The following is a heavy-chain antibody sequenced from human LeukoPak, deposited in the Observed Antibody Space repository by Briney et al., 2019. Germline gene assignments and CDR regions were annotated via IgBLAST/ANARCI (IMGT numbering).Heavy chain of an antibody. Sequence: GGSLRLSCAGSGFCFDDYAMHWVRKPPRTGLEWVSLITAYGGSTYYADSVKGRFTISRDNSKNALYVQMNSLRSEDTGFYYCASGPRGYSYGLAFEDWGQGTLVTVSS. D-gene: IGHD5-18*01. CDR3: ASGPRGYSYGLAFED. J-gene: IGHJ4*02. CDR1: GFCFDDYA. CDR2: ITAYGGST. V-gene: IGHV3-43*02.